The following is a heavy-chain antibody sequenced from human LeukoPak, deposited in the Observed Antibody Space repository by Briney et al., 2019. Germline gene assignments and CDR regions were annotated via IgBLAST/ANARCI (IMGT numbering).Heavy chain of an antibody. D-gene: IGHD3-22*01. CDR1: GYTFTSYD. Sequence: ASVKVSCKASGYTFTSYDINWVRQATEQGLEWMGWMNPNSGNTGYAQKFQGRVTMTRNTSISTAYMELSSLRSDDTAVYYCARGRQVVDPGDYWGQGTLVTVSS. CDR3: ARGRQVVDPGDY. J-gene: IGHJ4*02. CDR2: MNPNSGNT. V-gene: IGHV1-8*01.